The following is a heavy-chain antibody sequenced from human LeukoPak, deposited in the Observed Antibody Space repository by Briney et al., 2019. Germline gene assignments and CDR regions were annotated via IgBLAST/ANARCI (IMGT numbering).Heavy chain of an antibody. CDR1: GASINTYY. CDR2: VSFSGST. Sequence: PSETLSLTCTVSGASINTYYWSWIRQPAGKGLEWIGRVSFSGSTNYNPSLKSRATMSVDTSKNQFSLKLSSVTAADTAVYYCARNKGRYGSGRVHFDPWGQGTLVTVSS. CDR3: ARNKGRYGSGRVHFDP. V-gene: IGHV4-4*07. D-gene: IGHD3-10*01. J-gene: IGHJ5*02.